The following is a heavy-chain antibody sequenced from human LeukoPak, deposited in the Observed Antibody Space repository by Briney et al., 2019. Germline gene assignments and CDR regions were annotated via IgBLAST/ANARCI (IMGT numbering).Heavy chain of an antibody. J-gene: IGHJ4*02. CDR3: ARDPPYYDSSGYYYDY. D-gene: IGHD3-22*01. V-gene: IGHV3-21*01. CDR1: GFTFSTYS. CDR2: ISGSSIYI. Sequence: GGSLRLSCAASGFTFSTYSMNWVRQAPGKGLEWVSSISGSSIYIYYADSVKGRFTISRDNTKNSLYLQMNSLRAEDTAVYYCARDPPYYDSSGYYYDYWGQGTLVTVSS.